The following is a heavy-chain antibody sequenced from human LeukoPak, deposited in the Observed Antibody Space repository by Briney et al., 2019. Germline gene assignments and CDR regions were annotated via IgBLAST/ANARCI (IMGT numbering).Heavy chain of an antibody. J-gene: IGHJ3*02. CDR2: IWYDGSNK. CDR1: GFIFSSYG. V-gene: IGHV3-33*01. CDR3: AREEARSIAAAGTTYAFDI. Sequence: GGSLRLSCAASGFIFSSYGMHWVRQAPGKGLEWVAVIWYDGSNKYYADSVKGRFTIPRDNSKNTLYLQMNSLRAEDTAVYYCAREEARSIAAAGTTYAFDIWGQGTMVTVSS. D-gene: IGHD6-13*01.